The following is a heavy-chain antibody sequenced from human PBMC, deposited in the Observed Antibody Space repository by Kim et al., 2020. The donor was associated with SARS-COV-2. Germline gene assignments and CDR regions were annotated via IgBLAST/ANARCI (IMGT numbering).Heavy chain of an antibody. CDR3: ARGYDILTGYHYYFDY. J-gene: IGHJ4*02. Sequence: SETLSLTCTVSGGSISSGGYYWSWIRQHPGKGLEWIGYIYYSGSTYYNPSLKSRVTISVDTSKNQFSLKLSSVTAADTAVYYCARGYDILTGYHYYFDYWGQGTLVTVSS. CDR2: IYYSGST. D-gene: IGHD3-9*01. V-gene: IGHV4-31*03. CDR1: GGSISSGGYY.